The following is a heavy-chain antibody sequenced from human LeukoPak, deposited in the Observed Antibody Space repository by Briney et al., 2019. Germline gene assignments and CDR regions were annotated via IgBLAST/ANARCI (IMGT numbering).Heavy chain of an antibody. D-gene: IGHD6-13*01. CDR3: ARLRYSSSYVKYYYYYYYMDV. Sequence: TSETLSLTCAVYGGSFSGYYWNWIRQPPGKGLEWIGEINHSGSTNYNPSLKSRVTISVDTSKNQFSLKLSSVTAADTAVYYCARLRYSSSYVKYYYYYYYMDVWGKGTTVTISS. V-gene: IGHV4-34*01. J-gene: IGHJ6*03. CDR2: INHSGST. CDR1: GGSFSGYY.